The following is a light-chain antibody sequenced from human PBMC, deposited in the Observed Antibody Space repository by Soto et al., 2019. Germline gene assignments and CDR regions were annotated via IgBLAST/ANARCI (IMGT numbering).Light chain of an antibody. CDR1: QSVSSY. Sequence: EIVLTQSPATLSLSPGERATLSCRASQSVSSYLAWYQQKPGQAPRLLIYDASSRATGIPARFSGSWSGTDFTLTIRSLEPEDFAVYYCQQRSNWITFGQGTRLEMK. J-gene: IGKJ5*01. CDR2: DAS. V-gene: IGKV3-11*01. CDR3: QQRSNWIT.